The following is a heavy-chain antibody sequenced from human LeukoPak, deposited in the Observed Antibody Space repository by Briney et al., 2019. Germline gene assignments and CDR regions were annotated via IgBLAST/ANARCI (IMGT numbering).Heavy chain of an antibody. V-gene: IGHV1-2*02. J-gene: IGHJ5*02. CDR2: INPNSGGA. D-gene: IGHD3-10*01. CDR3: AKGWVVNYYGSSRNYFDP. CDR1: GFTFTGYF. Sequence: ASVKVSCKTSGFTFTGYFLHWVRQAPGQGLEWMGRINPNSGGANYAQNFQGRVSMTGDTSKNTAYMELNGLTFDDTALYFCAKGWVVNYYGSSRNYFDPWGQGTLVTVSS.